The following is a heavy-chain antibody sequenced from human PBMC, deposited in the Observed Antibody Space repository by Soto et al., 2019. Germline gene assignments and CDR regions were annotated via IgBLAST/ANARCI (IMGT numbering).Heavy chain of an antibody. J-gene: IGHJ6*02. CDR3: AKTRDNNTNYYYALDV. CDR1: GASVSSPTYY. V-gene: IGHV4-61*01. CDR2: IYYSGST. D-gene: IGHD1-1*01. Sequence: SETLSLTCTVSGASVSSPTYYWNWIRQPPGKPLEWIGYIYYSGSTNYNPSLKRRVTISLDTSNDQFSLKLSSVTAPDTAVYYCAKTRDNNTNYYYALDVGGPGTTVTVSS.